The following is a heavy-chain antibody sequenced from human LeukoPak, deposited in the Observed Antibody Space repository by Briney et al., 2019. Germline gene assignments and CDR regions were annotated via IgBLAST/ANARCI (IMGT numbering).Heavy chain of an antibody. J-gene: IGHJ4*02. Sequence: PGGSLRLSCAASGFTFSSYAMHWVRQAPGKGLEWVAVISYDGSNKYYADSVKGRFTISRDNSKNTLYLQMNSLRAEDTAVYYCARDGDRGWYYFDYWGQGTLVTVSS. V-gene: IGHV3-30-3*01. CDR2: ISYDGSNK. CDR3: ARDGDRGWYYFDY. D-gene: IGHD6-19*01. CDR1: GFTFSSYA.